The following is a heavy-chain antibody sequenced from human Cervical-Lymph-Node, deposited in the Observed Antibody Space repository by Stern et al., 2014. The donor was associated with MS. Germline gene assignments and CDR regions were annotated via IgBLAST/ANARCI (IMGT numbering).Heavy chain of an antibody. J-gene: IGHJ4*02. CDR2: NTAVFGTT. D-gene: IGHD1-26*01. V-gene: IGHV1-69*06. Sequence: VQLVESGAEVKKPGSSVKVSCKASGDTFSSYAINWVRQVPGQGLEWMGGNTAVFGTTNYAQKFQGRVTITADNSTNTAYMELMTLRSEDTDVYYCARGGGLVGYFDYWGQGTLVSVSS. CDR3: ARGGGLVGYFDY. CDR1: GDTFSSYA.